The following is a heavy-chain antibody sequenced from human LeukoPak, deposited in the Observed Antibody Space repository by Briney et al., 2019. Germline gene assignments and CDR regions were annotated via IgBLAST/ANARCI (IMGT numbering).Heavy chain of an antibody. J-gene: IGHJ4*02. CDR1: GFTFSSYS. CDR2: ISGSGGST. CDR3: AKDRLLNCRGDCYIFDY. Sequence: GGSLRLSCAASGFTFSSYSMSWVRQAPGKGLEWVSAISGSGGSTYYADSVKGRFSISRDNSKNTLYLQVNGLRTEDTAVYYCAKDRLLNCRGDCYIFDYWGQGTVVTVSS. D-gene: IGHD2-21*02. V-gene: IGHV3-23*01.